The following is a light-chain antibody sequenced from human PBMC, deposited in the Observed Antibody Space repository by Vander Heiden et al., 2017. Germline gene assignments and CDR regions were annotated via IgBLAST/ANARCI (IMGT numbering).Light chain of an antibody. CDR2: EVS. CDR3: CSYAGSSTR. Sequence: QSALTQPASVSGSPGQSITISCTGTSSDVGSYNLVSWYQQHPGKAPKLMIYEVSKRPSGVSNRFSGSKSGNTASLTISGLQAEDEADYYCCSYAGSSTRFGGGTKLTGL. V-gene: IGLV2-23*02. J-gene: IGLJ2*01. CDR1: SSDVGSYNL.